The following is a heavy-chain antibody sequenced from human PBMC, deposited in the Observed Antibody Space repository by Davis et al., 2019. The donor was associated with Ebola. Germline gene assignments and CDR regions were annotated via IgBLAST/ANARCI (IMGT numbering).Heavy chain of an antibody. CDR2: IYPGDSDT. J-gene: IGHJ2*01. CDR1: GYSFTSYW. CDR3: ARRIDLAYWYFDL. Sequence: GESLKISCKGSGYSFTSYWIGWLRQMPGKGLEWMGIIYPGDSDTRYSPSFQGQVTISADKSISTAYLQWSSLKASDTAMYYCARRIDLAYWYFDLWGRGTLVTVSS. V-gene: IGHV5-51*01. D-gene: IGHD2-21*01.